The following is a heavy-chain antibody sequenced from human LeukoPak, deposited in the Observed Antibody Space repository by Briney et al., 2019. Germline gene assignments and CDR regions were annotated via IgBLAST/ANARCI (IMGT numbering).Heavy chain of an antibody. CDR2: ISSSGSNI. D-gene: IGHD3-22*01. Sequence: GGSLRLSCAASGFIFSDYYMSWIRQAPGKGLEWVSYISSSGSNIYYADSVKGRFTMSRDNAKKSLYLQMNSLRAEDTAVYYCARAKYDSSGHYYSGFDIWGQGTMVTVSS. CDR1: GFIFSDYY. V-gene: IGHV3-11*04. J-gene: IGHJ3*02. CDR3: ARAKYDSSGHYYSGFDI.